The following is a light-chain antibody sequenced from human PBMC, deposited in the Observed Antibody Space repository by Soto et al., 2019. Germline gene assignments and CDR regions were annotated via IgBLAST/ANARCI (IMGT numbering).Light chain of an antibody. Sequence: SYELTQPPSVSVSPGQTARITCSGDALPKQYAYWYQQKPGQAPVLVIHKHNERPSGIPERFSGSSSGTTVTLTISGVQAEDEADYYCQSADSIGTYVVFGGGTKLTVL. CDR2: KHN. CDR1: ALPKQY. J-gene: IGLJ2*01. V-gene: IGLV3-25*03. CDR3: QSADSIGTYVV.